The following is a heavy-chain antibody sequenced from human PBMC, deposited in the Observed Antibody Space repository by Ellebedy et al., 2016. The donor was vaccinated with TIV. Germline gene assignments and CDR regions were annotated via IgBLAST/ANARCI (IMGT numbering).Heavy chain of an antibody. J-gene: IGHJ4*02. CDR1: GYTFTNYY. V-gene: IGHV1-46*01. CDR3: AGGTGSQPCHY. D-gene: IGHD1-14*01. CDR2: INPSGGST. Sequence: AASVKVSCKASGYTFTNYYMHWVRQAPGQGLEWMGIINPSGGSTSYAQKFQGRVTMTRDTSTSTVYMELSSLRSEDTAVYYCAGGTGSQPCHYWGQGTLVTVSS.